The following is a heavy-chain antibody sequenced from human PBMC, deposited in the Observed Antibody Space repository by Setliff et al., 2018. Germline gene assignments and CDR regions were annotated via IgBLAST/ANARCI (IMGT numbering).Heavy chain of an antibody. CDR2: IVPQTRTT. CDR1: GVTFSTYA. V-gene: IGHV1-69*13. CDR3: ATEGRGVTTAH. J-gene: IGHJ4*02. Sequence: ASVKVSCKASGVTFSTYAMNWVRQAPGQGLEWVGVIVPQTRTTSYAQKFQGRVTITADESTTTGYMELSGLRSDDTAVYFCATEGRGVTTAHWGQGTLVTVSS. D-gene: IGHD4-17*01.